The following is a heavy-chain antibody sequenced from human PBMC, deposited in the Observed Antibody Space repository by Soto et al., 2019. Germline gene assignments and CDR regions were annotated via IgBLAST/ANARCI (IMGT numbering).Heavy chain of an antibody. CDR2: IYYSGST. Sequence: SETLSLTCTVSGGSISSSSYYWGWIRQPPGKGLEWIGNIYYSGSTYYNPSLKSRITISVDTSKNQFSLKLSSVTAADTAVYYCARHGIYYDNSGYYGYWGQGTLVTV. V-gene: IGHV4-39*01. D-gene: IGHD3-22*01. CDR3: ARHGIYYDNSGYYGY. J-gene: IGHJ4*02. CDR1: GGSISSSSYY.